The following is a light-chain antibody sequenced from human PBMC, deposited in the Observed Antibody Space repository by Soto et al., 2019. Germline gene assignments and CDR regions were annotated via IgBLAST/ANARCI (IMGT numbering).Light chain of an antibody. CDR1: QGISSY. CDR2: AAS. V-gene: IGKV1-9*01. J-gene: IGKJ2*01. CDR3: QQLNSYPYT. Sequence: DIQLTQSPSFLSASVGDRVTITCRASQGISSYLAWYQQKPGKAPKLLIYAASTLQSGVPSRFRGSGSFTEYTLTISSLQPEDFATYYCQQLNSYPYTFGQGTKLEIK.